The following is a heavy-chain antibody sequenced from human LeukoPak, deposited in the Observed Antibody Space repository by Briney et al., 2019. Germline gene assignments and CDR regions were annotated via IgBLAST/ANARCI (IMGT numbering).Heavy chain of an antibody. Sequence: ASVKVSCKASGYTFTDYYIHWVRQAPGQGLEWMGRIIPILGIANYAQKFQGRVTITADKSTSTAYMELSSLRSEDTAVYYCASWKVAAPYYGMDVWGQGTTVTVSS. CDR3: ASWKVAAPYYGMDV. D-gene: IGHD2-15*01. CDR2: IIPILGIA. J-gene: IGHJ6*02. CDR1: GYTFTDYY. V-gene: IGHV1-69*02.